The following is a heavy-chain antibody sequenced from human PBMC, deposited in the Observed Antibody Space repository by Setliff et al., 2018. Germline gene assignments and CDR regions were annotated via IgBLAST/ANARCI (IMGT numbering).Heavy chain of an antibody. V-gene: IGHV3-7*01. D-gene: IGHD3-16*01. CDR2: IKQDGSEK. CDR1: GFTFSRYW. CDR3: ARDFGSHFFDY. J-gene: IGHJ4*02. Sequence: GGSLRLSCAASGFTFSRYWMGWVRQAPGKGLEWVANIKQDGSEKYYVDSVKGRFTISRDNAKNSLYLQMNSLRAEDTAVYYCARDFGSHFFDYWGQGTLVTVSS.